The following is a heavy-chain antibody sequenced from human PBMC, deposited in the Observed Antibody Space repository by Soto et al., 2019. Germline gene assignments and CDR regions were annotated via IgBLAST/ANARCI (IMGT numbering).Heavy chain of an antibody. CDR2: ISYDGSNK. J-gene: IGHJ6*02. CDR1: GFTFSSYG. Sequence: QVQLVDSGGGVVQPGRSLRLSCAASGFTFSSYGMHWVRQAPGKGLEWVAVISYDGSNKYYADSVKGRFTISRDNSKNTLYLQMNSLRAEDTAVYYCAKSGGYGMDVWGQGTTVTVSS. V-gene: IGHV3-30*18. CDR3: AKSGGYGMDV. D-gene: IGHD3-10*01.